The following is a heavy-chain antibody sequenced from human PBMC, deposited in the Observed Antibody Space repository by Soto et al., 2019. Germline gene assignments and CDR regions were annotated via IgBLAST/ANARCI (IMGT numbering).Heavy chain of an antibody. D-gene: IGHD2-2*01. V-gene: IGHV3-30-3*01. CDR2: ISYDGSNK. Sequence: QVQLVESGGGVVQPGRSLRLSCAASGFTFSSYAMHWVRQAPGKGLEWVAVISYDGSNKYYADYVKGRFTISRDNSKKTLYLQMNSLRAEDTAVYYCARDGIVVVPAAISSNWFDPWGQGTLGTVSS. CDR3: ARDGIVVVPAAISSNWFDP. J-gene: IGHJ5*02. CDR1: GFTFSSYA.